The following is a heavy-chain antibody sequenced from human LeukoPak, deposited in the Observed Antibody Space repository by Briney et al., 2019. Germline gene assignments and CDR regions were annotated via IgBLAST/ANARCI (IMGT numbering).Heavy chain of an antibody. J-gene: IGHJ6*03. V-gene: IGHV1-2*06. CDR2: INPTGGST. D-gene: IGHD3-10*01. CDR3: ARDLGEYRYGSGMMARPYYYYMDV. Sequence: ASVKVSCKASGYTFTSYYMHWVRQAPGQRLEWMGLINPTGGSTGYAQTFQGRVTMTRDTSTSTAYMELSRLRSDDTAVYYCARDLGEYRYGSGMMARPYYYYMDVWGKGTTVTVSS. CDR1: GYTFTSYY.